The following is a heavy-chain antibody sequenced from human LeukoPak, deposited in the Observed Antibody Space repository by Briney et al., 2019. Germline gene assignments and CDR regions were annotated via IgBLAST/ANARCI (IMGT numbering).Heavy chain of an antibody. CDR2: IAPSGGT. CDR1: GYTFTSYY. Sequence: ASVKVSCKASGYTFTSYYTHWVRQAPGQGLEWMGWIAPSGGTNYPQKFQGRIAITRDTSITTAYMDLSRLTSDDTAVYYCARDRYGDGFAHFDYRGQGALVTVSS. V-gene: IGHV1-2*02. CDR3: ARDRYGDGFAHFDY. J-gene: IGHJ4*02. D-gene: IGHD5-24*01.